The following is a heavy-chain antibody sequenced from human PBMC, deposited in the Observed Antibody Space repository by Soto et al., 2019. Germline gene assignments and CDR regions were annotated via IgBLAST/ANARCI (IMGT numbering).Heavy chain of an antibody. J-gene: IGHJ3*02. D-gene: IGHD3-10*01. Sequence: GASLKISCAVSGFTVSYNYMNWVRQAPGKGLEWVSVIYRGGDTFYADSVKGRFTISRDNSKNTLYLQMNSLRAEDTAVYYCARGMYGSGSYYIGDAFDMWGQGTMVTVSS. CDR1: GFTVSYNY. CDR2: IYRGGDT. V-gene: IGHV3-53*01. CDR3: ARGMYGSGSYYIGDAFDM.